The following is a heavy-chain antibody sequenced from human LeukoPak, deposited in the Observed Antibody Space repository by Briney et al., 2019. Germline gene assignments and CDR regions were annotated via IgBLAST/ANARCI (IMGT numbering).Heavy chain of an antibody. D-gene: IGHD3-22*01. J-gene: IGHJ2*01. CDR3: TSLTYYYDNGGLLDWYFDL. Sequence: PGGSLRLSCAASGFTFSGSPVHWVRHASGKGLEWVGRTRSRGNNYATAYAASVKGRFTISRDDSKNTAYLQMNSLKTEDTAVYSCTSLTYYYDNGGLLDWYFDLWGRGTLVTVSS. CDR2: TRSRGNNYAT. CDR1: GFTFSGSP. V-gene: IGHV3-73*01.